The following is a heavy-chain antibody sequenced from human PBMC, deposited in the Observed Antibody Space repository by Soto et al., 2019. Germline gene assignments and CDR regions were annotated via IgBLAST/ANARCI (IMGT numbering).Heavy chain of an antibody. J-gene: IGHJ4*02. CDR1: SGSISSSNW. V-gene: IGHV4-4*02. Sequence: SETLSLTCAVSSGSISSSNWWSWVRQPPGKGLEWIGEIYHSGSTNYNPSLKSRVTISVDKSKNQFSLKLSSVTAADTAVYYCARAGGSGSYYSIFDYWGQGTLVTVSS. D-gene: IGHD3-10*01. CDR2: IYHSGST. CDR3: ARAGGSGSYYSIFDY.